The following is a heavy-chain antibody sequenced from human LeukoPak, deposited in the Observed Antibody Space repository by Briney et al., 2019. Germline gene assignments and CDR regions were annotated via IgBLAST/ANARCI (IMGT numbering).Heavy chain of an antibody. J-gene: IGHJ6*03. D-gene: IGHD3-10*01. CDR3: ARDSVVRGVINYYYYYMDV. Sequence: PSETLSLTCTVSGGSISSYYWSWIRQPAGKGLEWIGRIYTSGSTNYNPSLKSRVTMSVDTSKNQFSLKLSSVTAADTAVYYCARDSVVRGVINYYYYYMDVWGKGTTVTISS. V-gene: IGHV4-4*07. CDR2: IYTSGST. CDR1: GGSISSYY.